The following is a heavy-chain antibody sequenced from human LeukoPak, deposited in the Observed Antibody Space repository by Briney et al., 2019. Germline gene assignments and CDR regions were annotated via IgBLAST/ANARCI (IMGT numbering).Heavy chain of an antibody. Sequence: GSLRLSCAASGFTFSSYSMNWVRQAPGKGLEWVSHITASGTAMFYADSVKGRFTISRDNAKNSLYLRMNSLRDEDTAVYYCASSGSYRFDYWGQGTLVTVSS. CDR2: ITASGTAM. D-gene: IGHD1-26*01. CDR3: ASSGSYRFDY. V-gene: IGHV3-48*02. CDR1: GFTFSSYS. J-gene: IGHJ4*02.